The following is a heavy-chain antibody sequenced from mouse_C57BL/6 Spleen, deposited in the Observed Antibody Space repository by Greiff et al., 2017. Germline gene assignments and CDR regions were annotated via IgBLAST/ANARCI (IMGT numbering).Heavy chain of an antibody. J-gene: IGHJ3*01. CDR1: GFSLTSYA. CDR2: IWTGGGT. CDR3: ARSPWATVEYSWFAY. D-gene: IGHD1-1*01. V-gene: IGHV2-9-1*01. Sequence: VKLMESGPGLVAPSQSLSITCTVSGFSLTSYAISWVRQPPGKGLEWLGVIWTGGGTNYNSALKSRLSISKDNSKSQVFLKMNSLQTDDTARYYCARSPWATVEYSWFAYWGQGTLVTVSA.